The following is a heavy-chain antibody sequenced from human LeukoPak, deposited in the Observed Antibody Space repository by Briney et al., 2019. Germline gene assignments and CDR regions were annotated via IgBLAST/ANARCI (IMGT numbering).Heavy chain of an antibody. Sequence: SETLSLTCTVSGGSISSYYWSWIRQPPGKGLEWIGYIYYSGSTNYNPSLKSRVTISVDTSKNQFSLKLSSVTAADTAVYYCARLKSRDSCSWYDSGYYYYYYGMDVWGQGTTVTVSS. CDR2: IYYSGST. D-gene: IGHD6-13*01. V-gene: IGHV4-59*08. CDR3: ARLKSRDSCSWYDSGYYYYYYGMDV. J-gene: IGHJ6*02. CDR1: GGSISSYY.